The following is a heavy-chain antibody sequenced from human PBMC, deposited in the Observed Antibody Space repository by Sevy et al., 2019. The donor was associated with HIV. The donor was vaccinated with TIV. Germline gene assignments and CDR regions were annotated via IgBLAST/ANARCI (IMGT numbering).Heavy chain of an antibody. D-gene: IGHD6-19*01. CDR2: ISGSGSDT. CDR1: GFTFSTYH. CDR3: AKEHRIVVAGTVAFDI. J-gene: IGHJ3*02. V-gene: IGHV3-23*01. Sequence: GGSLRLSCAASGFTFSTYHMSWVRQAPGKGLEWVSAISGSGSDTYYGDSAKGRCSISRDNSKNTLHLQMNSLRTEDTATYFCAKEHRIVVAGTVAFDIWGQGTMVTVSS.